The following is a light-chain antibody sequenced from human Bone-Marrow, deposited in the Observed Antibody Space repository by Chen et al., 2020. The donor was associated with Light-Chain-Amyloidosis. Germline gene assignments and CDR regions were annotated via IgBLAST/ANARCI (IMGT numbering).Light chain of an antibody. J-gene: IGLJ3*02. CDR2: ETT. V-gene: IGLV1-51*02. Sequence: QSVLTQPPSVSAAPGQKVTLSCSGSNSNIGINYVSWYQQLPGTFPTLLIYETTQRPSESPDRFSGSKSGATATLGVAGRQTGDEADYYCATWDSSLTVWMFGGGTKLTVL. CDR1: NSNIGINY. CDR3: ATWDSSLTVWM.